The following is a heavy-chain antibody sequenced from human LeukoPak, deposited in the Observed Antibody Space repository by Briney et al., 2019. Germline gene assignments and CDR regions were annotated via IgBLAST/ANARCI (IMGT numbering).Heavy chain of an antibody. D-gene: IGHD3-10*02. CDR1: GFTFRSYS. V-gene: IGHV3-48*04. Sequence: PGGSLRLSCAASGFTFRSYSMNWVRQAPGKGLEWVSYISSSNSTIYYRDSVKGRFTISRHNAENSLYLQMNSLRAEDTAVYYCARGSNSGRGALDFWGQGTLVTVSS. CDR3: ARGSNSGRGALDF. J-gene: IGHJ4*02. CDR2: ISSSNSTI.